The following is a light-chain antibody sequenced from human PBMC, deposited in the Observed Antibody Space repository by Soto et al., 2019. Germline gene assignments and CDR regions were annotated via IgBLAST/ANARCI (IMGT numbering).Light chain of an antibody. CDR1: QSVSYSSNNKNY. J-gene: IGKJ4*01. CDR3: QQYYNTQLT. V-gene: IGKV4-1*01. CDR2: WAS. Sequence: DIVVTQSPDSLAVSLGERATFDCKSSQSVSYSSNNKNYLAWYQQKPGQPPKLLIYWASTQKSGVPDRFSGSGSGTDFTVIISSLQAEEVAGYYGQQYYNTQLTFGGGTRVEIK.